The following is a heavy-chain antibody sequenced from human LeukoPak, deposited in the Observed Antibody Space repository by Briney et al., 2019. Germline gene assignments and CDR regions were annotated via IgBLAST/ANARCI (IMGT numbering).Heavy chain of an antibody. J-gene: IGHJ4*02. CDR3: ARESVVTAYFDY. Sequence: PGRSLRLSCAASGFTFSSYAMHWVRQAPGKGLEWVAVISYDGSNKYYADSVKGRFTISRDNSKNTLYLQMNSLRAEDTAVYYCARESVVTAYFDYWGQGTLVTVSS. V-gene: IGHV3-30-3*01. D-gene: IGHD4-23*01. CDR2: ISYDGSNK. CDR1: GFTFSSYA.